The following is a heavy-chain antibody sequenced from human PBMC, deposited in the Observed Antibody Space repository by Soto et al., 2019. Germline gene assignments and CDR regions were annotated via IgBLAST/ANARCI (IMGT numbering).Heavy chain of an antibody. J-gene: IGHJ6*03. V-gene: IGHV3-15*01. D-gene: IGHD2-8*01. CDR1: GFTFSNVW. CDR2: IQSRTENGTT. CDR3: ATGLPPASSRCRN. Sequence: NPGGSLRLSCSASGFTFSNVWLSWVRQCPGKGLPCLGRIQSRTENGTTDYASPARGRFIISRDDSKNMLYLQLNSLNHDDPGPSLGATGLPPASSRCRNWGRESTV.